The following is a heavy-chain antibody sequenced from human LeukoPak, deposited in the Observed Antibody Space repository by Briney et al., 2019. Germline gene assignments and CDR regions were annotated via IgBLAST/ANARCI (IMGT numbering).Heavy chain of an antibody. CDR3: ARGSVGTPPPFDF. D-gene: IGHD2-15*01. V-gene: IGHV3-23*01. CDR1: GFTFGSYG. Sequence: GGSLRLSCAASGFTFGSYGMSWVRQAPGKGLEWVSFISGTGLSKYYVDSVKGRFTISRDNSKNMMYLQMDSLRPEDTAVYYCARGSVGTPPPFDFWGQGTLVTVSS. CDR2: ISGTGLSK. J-gene: IGHJ4*02.